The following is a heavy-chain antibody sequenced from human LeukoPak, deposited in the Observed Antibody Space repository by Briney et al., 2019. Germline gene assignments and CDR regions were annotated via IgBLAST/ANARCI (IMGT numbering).Heavy chain of an antibody. V-gene: IGHV4-4*07. CDR3: ARDRQGIAAAGTYYYYMDV. D-gene: IGHD6-13*01. CDR1: GGSISSYY. J-gene: IGHJ6*03. CDR2: IYTSGST. Sequence: TSETLSLTCTVSGGSISSYYWSWIRQPAGKGLEWIGRIYTSGSTNYNPSLKSRVTISVDKSKNQFSLKLSSVTAADTAVYYCARDRQGIAAAGTYYYYMDVWGKGTTVTVSS.